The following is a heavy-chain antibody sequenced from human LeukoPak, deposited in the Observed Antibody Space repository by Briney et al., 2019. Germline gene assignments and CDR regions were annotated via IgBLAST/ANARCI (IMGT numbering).Heavy chain of an antibody. CDR1: GYTFTGYY. J-gene: IGHJ4*02. V-gene: IGHV1-2*02. CDR2: INPNSGGT. D-gene: IGHD2-15*01. CDR3: ARDLEHQDIVVVVAATPLGY. Sequence: GASVKVSCKASGYTFTGYYMHWVRQAPGQGLGWMGWINPNSGGTNYAQKFQGRVTMTRDTSISTAYMELSRLRSDDTAVYYCARDLEHQDIVVVVAATPLGYWGQGTLVTVSS.